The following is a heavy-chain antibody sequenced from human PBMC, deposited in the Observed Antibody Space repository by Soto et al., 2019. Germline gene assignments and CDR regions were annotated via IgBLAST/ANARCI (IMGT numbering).Heavy chain of an antibody. V-gene: IGHV5-51*01. CDR1: GYSFVSFW. CDR3: ARRPFRGAAADF. D-gene: IGHD6-13*01. J-gene: IGHJ4*02. CDR2: IHPGDSDT. Sequence: EVQLVQSGGEVKKPGESLKISCKTSGYSFVSFWIGWVRQMPGQGLEWMGVIHPGDSDTRYSPGFEGLVTISADRSSNTVSLHWSSLKASDSAMYYCARRPFRGAAADFWGQGTLLTVSS.